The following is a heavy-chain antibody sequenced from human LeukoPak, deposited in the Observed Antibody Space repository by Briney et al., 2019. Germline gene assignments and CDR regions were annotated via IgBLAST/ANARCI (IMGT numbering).Heavy chain of an antibody. CDR1: GGTFSSYA. Sequence: SVKVSCKASGGTFSSYAISWVRQAPGQGLEWMGGIIPIFGTANYAQKFQGRVTITADESTSTAYMELSSLRSEDTAVYYCARHYGDTYFDGMDVWGKGTTFTVSS. J-gene: IGHJ6*04. D-gene: IGHD4-17*01. CDR3: ARHYGDTYFDGMDV. V-gene: IGHV1-69*01. CDR2: IIPIFGTA.